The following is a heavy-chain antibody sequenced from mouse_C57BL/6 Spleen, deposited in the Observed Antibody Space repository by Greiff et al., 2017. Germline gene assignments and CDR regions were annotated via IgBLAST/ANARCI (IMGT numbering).Heavy chain of an antibody. J-gene: IGHJ1*03. CDR1: GYAFTNYL. D-gene: IGHD1-1*01. V-gene: IGHV1-54*01. CDR3: ARSRDGSSYGYFDV. CDR2: INPGSGGT. Sequence: VNVVESGAELVRPGTSVKVSCKASGYAFTNYLIEWVKQRPGQGLEWIGVINPGSGGTNYNEKFKGKATLTADKSSSTAYMQLSSLTSEDSAVYFCARSRDGSSYGYFDVWGTGTTVTVSS.